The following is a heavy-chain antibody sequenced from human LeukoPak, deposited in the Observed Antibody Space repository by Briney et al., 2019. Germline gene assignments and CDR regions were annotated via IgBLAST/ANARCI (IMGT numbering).Heavy chain of an antibody. CDR2: INAGNGNT. D-gene: IGHD6-13*01. CDR1: GYTFASYA. J-gene: IGHJ5*02. Sequence: ASVKVSCKASGYTFASYAMHWVRQAPGQRLEWMGWINAGNGNTKYSQKFQGRVTITRDTSASTAYMELSSLRSEDTAVYYCAGDRQQQLVRHWFDPWGQGTLVTVSS. CDR3: AGDRQQQLVRHWFDP. V-gene: IGHV1-3*01.